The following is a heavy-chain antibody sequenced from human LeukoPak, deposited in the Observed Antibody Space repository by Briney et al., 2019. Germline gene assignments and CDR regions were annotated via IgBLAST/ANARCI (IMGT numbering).Heavy chain of an antibody. CDR1: CGSINNYY. V-gene: IGHV4-59*01. CDR3: ARGGDYGDLRYFDY. D-gene: IGHD4-17*01. Sequence: SSETLSLTCTVSCGSINNYYWSWIQQPPGKGLEGVGYIYYRGSTNYNPSLKSRVTFSVDTSQNQFSLQLNSVTAADTAVYYCARGGDYGDLRYFDYWGQGTLVTVSS. CDR2: IYYRGST. J-gene: IGHJ4*02.